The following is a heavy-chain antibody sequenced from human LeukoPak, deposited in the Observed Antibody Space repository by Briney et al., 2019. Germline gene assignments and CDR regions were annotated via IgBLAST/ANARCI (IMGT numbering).Heavy chain of an antibody. CDR1: GFTFSSYS. Sequence: KSGGSLRLSCAASGFTFSSYSMNWVRQAPGKGLEWVSSISSSSSYIYYADSVKGRFTISRDNAKNSLYLQMNSLRAEDTAVYYCAGGSGWLIDYWGQGTLVTVSS. D-gene: IGHD6-19*01. V-gene: IGHV3-21*01. CDR2: ISSSSSYI. CDR3: AGGSGWLIDY. J-gene: IGHJ4*02.